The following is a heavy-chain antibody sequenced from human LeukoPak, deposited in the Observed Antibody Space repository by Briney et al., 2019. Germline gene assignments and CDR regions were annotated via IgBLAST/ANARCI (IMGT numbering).Heavy chain of an antibody. CDR2: ISYDGSNK. J-gene: IGHJ4*02. V-gene: IGHV3-30*04. Sequence: GGSLRLSCAASGFTFRSYTMHWVRQAPGKGLEWVAVISYDGSNKYYADSVKGRFTISRDNSKNTLYLQMNSLRAEDTAVYYCARDKQWLVPFDYWGQGTLVTVSS. CDR1: GFTFRSYT. D-gene: IGHD6-19*01. CDR3: ARDKQWLVPFDY.